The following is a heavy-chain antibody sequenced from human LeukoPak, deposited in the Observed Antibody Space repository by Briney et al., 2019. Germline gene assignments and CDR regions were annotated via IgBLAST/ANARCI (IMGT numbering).Heavy chain of an antibody. CDR2: IYTSGST. CDR1: GGSISSGSYY. J-gene: IGHJ4*02. Sequence: PSETLSLTCTVSGGSISSGSYYWSWIRQPAGKGLEWIGRIYTSGSTNYNPSLKSRVTISVDTSKNQFSLKLSSVTAADTAVYYCARGDVHYYDSRGRGYFDYWGQGTLVTVSS. CDR3: ARGDVHYYDSRGRGYFDY. V-gene: IGHV4-61*02. D-gene: IGHD3-22*01.